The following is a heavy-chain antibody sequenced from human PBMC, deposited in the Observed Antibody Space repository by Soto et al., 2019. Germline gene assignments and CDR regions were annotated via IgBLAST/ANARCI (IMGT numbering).Heavy chain of an antibody. D-gene: IGHD2-2*02. J-gene: IGHJ4*02. CDR3: ARSGTVPAAIGPFDY. Sequence: ASVKVSCKASGYTFTSYAMHGVRQAPGQRLEWMGWINAGNGNTKYSQKFQGRVTITRDTSASTAYMELSSLRSEDTAVYYCARSGTVPAAIGPFDYWGQGTLLPLSS. V-gene: IGHV1-3*01. CDR2: INAGNGNT. CDR1: GYTFTSYA.